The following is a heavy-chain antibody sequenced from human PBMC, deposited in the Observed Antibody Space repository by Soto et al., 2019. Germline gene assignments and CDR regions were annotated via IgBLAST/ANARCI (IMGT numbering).Heavy chain of an antibody. CDR2: ISYDGSNK. CDR3: AKEGYYYDSSGYDYGMDV. J-gene: IGHJ6*02. V-gene: IGHV3-30*18. CDR1: GFTFSSYG. D-gene: IGHD3-22*01. Sequence: GGSLRLSCAASGFTFSSYGMHWVRQAPGKGLEWVAVISYDGSNKYYADSVKGRFTISRDNSKNTLYLQMNSLRAEDTAVYYCAKEGYYYDSSGYDYGMDVWGQGTTVTVSS.